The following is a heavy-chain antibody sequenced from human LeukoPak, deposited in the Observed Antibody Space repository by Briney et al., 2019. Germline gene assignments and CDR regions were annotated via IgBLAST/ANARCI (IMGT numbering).Heavy chain of an antibody. Sequence: PGGSLRLSCAASGFTFSSYWMNWVRQAPGKGLEWVSSISSSSSYIYYADSVKGRLTISRDNAKNSLYLQMNSLRAEDTAVYYCARVPYGDSYYFDYWGQGTLVTVSS. CDR2: ISSSSSYI. V-gene: IGHV3-21*01. D-gene: IGHD4-17*01. CDR1: GFTFSSYW. J-gene: IGHJ4*02. CDR3: ARVPYGDSYYFDY.